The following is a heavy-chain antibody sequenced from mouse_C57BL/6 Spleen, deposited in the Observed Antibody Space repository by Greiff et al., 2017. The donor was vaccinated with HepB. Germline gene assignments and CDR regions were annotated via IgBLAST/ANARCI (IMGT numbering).Heavy chain of an antibody. CDR1: GYTFTDHT. J-gene: IGHJ2*01. CDR2: IYPRDGST. CDR3: ASPYYGSSEYFDY. D-gene: IGHD1-1*01. Sequence: VQLQQSDAELVKPGASVKISCKVSGYTFTDHTIHWMKQRPEQGLEWIGYIYPRDGSTKYNEKFKGKATLTADKSSSTAYMQLNSLTSEDSAVYFGASPYYGSSEYFDYWGQGTTLTVSS. V-gene: IGHV1-78*01.